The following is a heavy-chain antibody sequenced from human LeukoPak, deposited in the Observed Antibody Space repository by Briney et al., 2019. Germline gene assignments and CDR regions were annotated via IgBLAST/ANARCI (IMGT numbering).Heavy chain of an antibody. CDR1: VGSFSGYH. CDR3: AKLAVADLRGAFDI. Sequence: SETLSLTCAVYVGSFSGYHWNWIRQPPGKGPEWIGEVNESGGTNINPSLRSRVILSVDTSMNQFSLKLSSVTAADTAVYYCAKLAVADLRGAFDIWGQGTMVTVSS. J-gene: IGHJ3*02. V-gene: IGHV4-34*01. CDR2: VNESGGT. D-gene: IGHD6-19*01.